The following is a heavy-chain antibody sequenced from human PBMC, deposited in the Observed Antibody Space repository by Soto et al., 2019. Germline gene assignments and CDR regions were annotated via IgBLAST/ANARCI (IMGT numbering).Heavy chain of an antibody. CDR3: AKGIGSGWYDWFDP. J-gene: IGHJ5*02. V-gene: IGHV3-23*01. D-gene: IGHD6-19*01. Sequence: EVQLLESGGGLVQPGGSLRLSCVVSGFTFTNYAMTWVRQAPGKGLEWVSAIDGSGGDTFYADSVKGRFTMSRDNSKNTLYLRMNSLSAEDTAVYHCAKGIGSGWYDWFDPWGQGTLVTVSS. CDR2: IDGSGGDT. CDR1: GFTFTNYA.